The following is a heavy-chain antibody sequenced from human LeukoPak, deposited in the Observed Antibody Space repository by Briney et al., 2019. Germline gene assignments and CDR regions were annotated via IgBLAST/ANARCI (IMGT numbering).Heavy chain of an antibody. CDR1: GYTFTSYD. V-gene: IGHV1-8*01. CDR3: ARGITHKRRGHDY. Sequence: ASVKVSCKASGYTFTSYDINWVRQATGQGLEGMGWINPKSGNTGYAQKFQGRVTMTRNTSISTAYMELSSLRSEDTAVYYCARGITHKRRGHDYWGQGTLVTVSS. J-gene: IGHJ4*02. CDR2: INPKSGNT. D-gene: IGHD3-10*01.